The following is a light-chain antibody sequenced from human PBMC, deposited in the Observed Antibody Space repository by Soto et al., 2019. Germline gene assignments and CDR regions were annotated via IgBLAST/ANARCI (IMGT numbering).Light chain of an antibody. CDR1: QSLSRNY. V-gene: IGKV3-20*01. J-gene: IGKJ1*01. CDR3: QQYDISPRT. CDR2: GAS. Sequence: EVVLTQSPGTLSLSPGERATLSCRASQSLSRNYLAWYQHKPGQAPSLLIYGASSRATGIPARFSGSGSGTDFTLTISRLEPEDFAVYYCQQYDISPRTFGQGTKVEIK.